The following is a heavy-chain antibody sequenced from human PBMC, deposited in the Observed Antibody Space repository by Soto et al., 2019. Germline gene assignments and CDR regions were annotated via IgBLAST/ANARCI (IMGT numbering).Heavy chain of an antibody. CDR1: GYTFTSYY. V-gene: IGHV1-46*01. CDR2: INPSGGST. J-gene: IGHJ4*02. D-gene: IGHD6-13*01. CDR3: ARRGPLDSSSWSGIDY. Sequence: QVQLVQSGAEVKKPGASVKVSCKASGYTFTSYYMHWVRQAPGQGLEWMGIINPSGGSTSYAQKFQGRVTMTRDTSTSTVYMELSSLRSEDTAVYYCARRGPLDSSSWSGIDYWGQGTLVTVSS.